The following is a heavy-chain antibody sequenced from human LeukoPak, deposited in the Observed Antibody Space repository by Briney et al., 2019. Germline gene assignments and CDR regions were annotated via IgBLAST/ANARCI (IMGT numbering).Heavy chain of an antibody. D-gene: IGHD4-17*01. J-gene: IGHJ2*01. CDR1: GFTFDDYA. CDR3: AKVPYGDSHWYFDL. CDR2: ISWNSGSI. V-gene: IGHV3-9*01. Sequence: GGSLRLSCAASGFTFDDYAMHWVRQAPGKGLEWVSGISWNSGSIGYADSEKGRFTISRDNAKNSLYLQMNSLRAEDTALYYCAKVPYGDSHWYFDLWGRGTLVTVSS.